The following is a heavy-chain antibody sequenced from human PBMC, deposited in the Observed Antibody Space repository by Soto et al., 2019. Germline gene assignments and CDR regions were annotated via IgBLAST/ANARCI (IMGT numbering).Heavy chain of an antibody. D-gene: IGHD6-13*01. CDR2: INTYNGDT. CDR3: ARAHSSSWYVKPH. V-gene: IGHV1-18*01. CDR1: GYTFTTYG. J-gene: IGHJ4*02. Sequence: QVQLVQSGAEVKKPGASVKVSCKASGYTFTTYGINWVRQAPGQGLEWMGWINTYNGDTKYAQNLQGRVTMTTDTSTSTSYMELRSLRFDDTAVYYCARAHSSSWYVKPHWGQGPLVTVSS.